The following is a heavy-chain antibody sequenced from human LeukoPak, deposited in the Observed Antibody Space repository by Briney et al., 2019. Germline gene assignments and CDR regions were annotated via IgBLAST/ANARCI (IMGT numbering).Heavy chain of an antibody. CDR2: TRGSGGST. J-gene: IGHJ4*02. D-gene: IGHD6-19*01. V-gene: IGHV3-23*01. CDR1: GFTFITYA. CDR3: AKEAGYSSGWHGVDY. Sequence: GGSLRLSCAASGFTFITYAMSWVRQAPGRGLEWVSATRGSGGSTYYADSVKGRFTISRDNSKNTLYLQMNSLRAEDTAVYYCAKEAGYSSGWHGVDYWGQGTLVTVSS.